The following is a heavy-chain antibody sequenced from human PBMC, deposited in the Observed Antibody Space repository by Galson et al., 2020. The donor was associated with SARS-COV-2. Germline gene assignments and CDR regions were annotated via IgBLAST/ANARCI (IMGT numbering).Heavy chain of an antibody. Sequence: PGGSLRLSCAASGFTFSSYAMSWVRQAPGKGLEWVSAISGSGGSTYYADSVKGRFTISRDNSKNTLYLQMNSLRAEDTAVYYCAKGRAGYCSGGSCYLVGYWGQGTLVTVSS. CDR1: GFTFSSYA. CDR3: AKGRAGYCSGGSCYLVGY. J-gene: IGHJ4*02. V-gene: IGHV3-23*01. D-gene: IGHD2-15*01. CDR2: ISGSGGST.